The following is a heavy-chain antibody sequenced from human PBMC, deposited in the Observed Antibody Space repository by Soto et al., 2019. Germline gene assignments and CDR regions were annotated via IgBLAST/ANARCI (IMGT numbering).Heavy chain of an antibody. Sequence: GGSLRLSCAASGFTLSSYGMHWVRQAPGKGLEWVAVISYDGSNKYYADSVKGRLTISRDNSKNTLYLQMNSLRAEDTAVYYCAKDRYSSSWYFCDYWGQGTLVTVSS. V-gene: IGHV3-30*18. CDR3: AKDRYSSSWYFCDY. CDR1: GFTLSSYG. CDR2: ISYDGSNK. D-gene: IGHD6-13*01. J-gene: IGHJ4*02.